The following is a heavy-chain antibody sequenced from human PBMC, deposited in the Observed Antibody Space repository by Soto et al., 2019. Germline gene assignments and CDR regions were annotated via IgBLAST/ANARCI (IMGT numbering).Heavy chain of an antibody. J-gene: IGHJ4*02. CDR2: IKQVGSET. CDR3: AGDSGTSDY. V-gene: IGHV3-7*01. CDR1: GFTFSTYW. D-gene: IGHD1-1*01. Sequence: EVQLVESGGGLVQAGGSLRLSCAASGFTFSTYWMSWIRQAPGKGLAWVANIKQVGSETYYVDSVKGRFTISRDNAKNSLYLRMNSLRAEDTAVYYCAGDSGTSDYWGQGTLVTVSS.